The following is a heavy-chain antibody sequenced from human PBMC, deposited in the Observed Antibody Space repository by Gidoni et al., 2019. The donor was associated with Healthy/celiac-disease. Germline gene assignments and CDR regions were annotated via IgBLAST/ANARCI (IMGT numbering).Heavy chain of an antibody. J-gene: IGHJ4*02. D-gene: IGHD5-12*01. V-gene: IGHV1-2*04. CDR3: ARTQARGYDPLDY. Sequence: QVQLVQSGAEVKKPCASVNVSFKASGYTFTGYYMHWVRQAPGQGLEWMGWINPNSGGTNYAQKFQGWVTMTRDTSISTAYMELSRLRSDDTAVYYCARTQARGYDPLDYWGQGTLVTVSS. CDR1: GYTFTGYY. CDR2: INPNSGGT.